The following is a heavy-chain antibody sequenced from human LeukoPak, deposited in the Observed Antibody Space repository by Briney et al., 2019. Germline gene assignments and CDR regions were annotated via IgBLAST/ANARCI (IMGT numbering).Heavy chain of an antibody. V-gene: IGHV3-33*01. CDR3: ARNDGYSSSWYYYYYYGMDV. J-gene: IGHJ6*02. CDR1: GFTFSSYG. D-gene: IGHD6-13*01. Sequence: GRSLRLSCAASGFTFSSYGMHWVRQAPGKGLEWVAVIWYDGSNKYYADSVKGRFTISRDNSKNTLYLQMNSLRAEDTAVYYCARNDGYSSSWYYYYYYGMDVWGQGTTVTLSS. CDR2: IWYDGSNK.